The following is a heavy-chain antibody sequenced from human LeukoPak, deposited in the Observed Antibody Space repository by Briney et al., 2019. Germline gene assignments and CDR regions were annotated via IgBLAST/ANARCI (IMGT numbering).Heavy chain of an antibody. D-gene: IGHD3-22*01. CDR1: GFTFSSYA. V-gene: IGHV3-23*01. CDR2: ISGSGGST. J-gene: IGHJ3*02. CDR3: AKGIYDSSGYDAFDI. Sequence: GGSLRLSCAASGFTFSSYAMSWVRQAPGKGLEWVSAISGSGGSTYCADSVKGRFTISRDNSKNTLYLQMNSLRAEDTAVYYCAKGIYDSSGYDAFDIRGQGTMVTVSS.